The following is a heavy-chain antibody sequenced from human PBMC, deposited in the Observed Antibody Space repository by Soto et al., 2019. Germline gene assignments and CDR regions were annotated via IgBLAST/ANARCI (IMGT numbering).Heavy chain of an antibody. Sequence: GGSLRLSCAASGFTSSSYAMSWVRQAPGKGLEWVSTISGSDGRTYSTDSVKGRFTISRDNSRNTAYLQMNSLRVEDTAVYYCAKGVSQYTPLALFDYWGRGTLVTVSS. CDR1: GFTSSSYA. CDR2: ISGSDGRT. CDR3: AKGVSQYTPLALFDY. V-gene: IGHV3-23*01. D-gene: IGHD5-18*01. J-gene: IGHJ4*02.